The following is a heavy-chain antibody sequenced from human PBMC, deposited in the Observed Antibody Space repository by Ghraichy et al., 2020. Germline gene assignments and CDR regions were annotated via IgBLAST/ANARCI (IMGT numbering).Heavy chain of an antibody. CDR3: ARDLSGASYFDY. CDR2: IYTSGST. Sequence: SETLSLTCTVSGGSISSYYWSWVRQPAAEGLEWIGHIYTSGSTNYNPSLKSRVTMSVDTSKNQFSLKLSSVTAADTAVYYCARDLSGASYFDYWGQGTLVTVSS. CDR1: GGSISSYY. J-gene: IGHJ4*02. V-gene: IGHV4-4*07. D-gene: IGHD1-26*01.